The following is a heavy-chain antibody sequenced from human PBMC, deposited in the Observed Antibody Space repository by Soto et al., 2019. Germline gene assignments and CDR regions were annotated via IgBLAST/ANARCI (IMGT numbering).Heavy chain of an antibody. CDR1: GYTFTSNS. Sequence: ASVKVSCNASGYTFTSNSIGWVRQAPGQGLEWMGWLNPNSGGTNYAQKFQGRVTMTRDTSMATAYMELSSLRSDDTAIYYCARMATFGSLNGFDPWGQGTLVTVS. CDR3: ARMATFGSLNGFDP. CDR2: LNPNSGGT. J-gene: IGHJ5*02. V-gene: IGHV1-2*02. D-gene: IGHD3-16*01.